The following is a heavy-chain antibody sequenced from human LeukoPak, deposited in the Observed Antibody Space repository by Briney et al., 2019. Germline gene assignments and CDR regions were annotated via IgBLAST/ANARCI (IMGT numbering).Heavy chain of an antibody. CDR1: GFTFSSYS. J-gene: IGHJ4*02. CDR2: ISSSSSTI. Sequence: PGGSLRLSCAASGFTFSSYSMNWVRQAPGKGLEWVSYISSSSSTIYYADSVKGRFTISRDNAKNSLYLQMNSLRAEDTAVYYCARAAGYPSDYWGQGTLVTVSS. D-gene: IGHD5-12*01. CDR3: ARAAGYPSDY. V-gene: IGHV3-48*01.